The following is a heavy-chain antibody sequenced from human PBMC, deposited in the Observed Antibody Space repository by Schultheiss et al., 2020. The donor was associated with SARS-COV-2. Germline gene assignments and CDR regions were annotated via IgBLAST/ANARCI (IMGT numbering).Heavy chain of an antibody. D-gene: IGHD6-19*01. CDR2: IYYSGST. CDR1: GGSFSGYY. V-gene: IGHV4-34*01. J-gene: IGHJ6*02. CDR3: ARFKEAVAAREYYYYGMDV. Sequence: SETLSLTCAVYGGSFSGYYWSWIRQPPGKGLEWIGSIYYSGSTYYNPSLKSRATMSVDTSKNQFSLKLSSVTAADTAVYYCARFKEAVAAREYYYYGMDVWGQGTTVTVSS.